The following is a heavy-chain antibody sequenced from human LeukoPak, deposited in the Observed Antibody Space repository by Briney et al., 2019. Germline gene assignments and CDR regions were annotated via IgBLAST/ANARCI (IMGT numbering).Heavy chain of an antibody. CDR3: ARGGPNDAFDI. Sequence: PSETLSLTCTVSGGSISSGGYYWSWIRQHPGKGLEWIGYIYYSGSTYYNPSLKSRVTISVDTSKNQFSLKLSSVTAADTAVYYCARGGPNDAFDIWGQGTMVTVSS. D-gene: IGHD1-26*01. CDR1: GGSISSGGYY. CDR2: IYYSGST. V-gene: IGHV4-31*03. J-gene: IGHJ3*02.